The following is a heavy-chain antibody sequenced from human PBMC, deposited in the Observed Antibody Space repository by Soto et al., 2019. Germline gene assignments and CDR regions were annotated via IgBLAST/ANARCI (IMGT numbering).Heavy chain of an antibody. Sequence: QVQLVESGGGVVQPGRSLRLSCAASGFTFSSYGMHWVRQAPGKGLEWVAVISYDGSNKYYADSVKGRFTISRDNSKNTLYLQMNSLRAEDTDVYYCAKDLHEYSSGWYGMDVWGQGTTVTVSS. CDR2: ISYDGSNK. D-gene: IGHD6-19*01. V-gene: IGHV3-30*18. J-gene: IGHJ6*02. CDR3: AKDLHEYSSGWYGMDV. CDR1: GFTFSSYG.